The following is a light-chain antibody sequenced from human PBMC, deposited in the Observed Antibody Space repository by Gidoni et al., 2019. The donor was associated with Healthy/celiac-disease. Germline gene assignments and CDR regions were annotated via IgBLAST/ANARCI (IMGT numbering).Light chain of an antibody. CDR3: QQSYSNPWT. CDR2: AAS. J-gene: IGKJ1*01. Sequence: DIQMTQSPSSLSASVGDRVTITCRASQSISSYLNWYQQKPVKAPTLLLYAASSLQSGVPSRFSGSGSGTDFTPPTSSLQPEDFATYYCQQSYSNPWTFGQGTKVEIK. V-gene: IGKV1-39*01. CDR1: QSISSY.